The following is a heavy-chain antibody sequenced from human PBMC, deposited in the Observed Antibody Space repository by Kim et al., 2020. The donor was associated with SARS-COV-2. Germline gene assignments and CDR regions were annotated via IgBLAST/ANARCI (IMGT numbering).Heavy chain of an antibody. CDR3: ERDAPGGESAFDL. D-gene: IGHD3-16*01. V-gene: IGHV3-30*10. J-gene: IGHJ3*01. Sequence: DDVRGRFTIARDNSKTTLYLQMNRMRAQDTALYYCERDAPGGESAFDLWGQGTMVTVSS.